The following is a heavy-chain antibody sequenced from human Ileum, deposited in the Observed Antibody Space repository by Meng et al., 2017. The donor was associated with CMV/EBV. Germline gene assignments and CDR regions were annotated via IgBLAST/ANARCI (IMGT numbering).Heavy chain of an antibody. CDR1: GYTFTNCF. V-gene: IGHV1-2*02. CDR3: TRRFEEELSGKKPWFDP. J-gene: IGHJ5*02. CDR2: INPNSGGT. D-gene: IGHD1-20*01. Sequence: ASVKVSCKASGYTFTNCFIHWIRQAPGQGLEWMGWINPNSGGTNYAQQFQGRVAMTRDTSINTAYMELSGLTSDDTAIYYCTRRFEEELSGKKPWFDPWGQGALVTVSS.